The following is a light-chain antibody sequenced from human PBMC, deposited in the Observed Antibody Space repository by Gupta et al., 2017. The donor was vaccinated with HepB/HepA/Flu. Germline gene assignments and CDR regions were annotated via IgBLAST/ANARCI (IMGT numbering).Light chain of an antibody. V-gene: IGKV1D-12*01. Sequence: DIQMTQSPSSVSASLVDRFTITCRASQCISTWLAWYQQKPGKAPNLLIYSESSLQSGVPSRFSGSGSGTDFTLTISSLHPEDFATYYCQQANSFPLTFGGGTKVDIK. CDR2: SES. J-gene: IGKJ4*01. CDR1: QCISTW. CDR3: QQANSFPLT.